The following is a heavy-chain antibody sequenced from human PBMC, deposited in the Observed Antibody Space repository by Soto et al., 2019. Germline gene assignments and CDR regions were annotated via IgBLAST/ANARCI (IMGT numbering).Heavy chain of an antibody. D-gene: IGHD4-4*01. CDR1: GFIFNAYA. CDR3: ARVASDYINSADH. Sequence: EVQLLESGGGLVQPGGSLRLSCAASGFIFNAYAMTWVRQAPGKGLAWVSAIGGSGGNTYYAASVKGRFTISRDNSKDTVDLEMNRLRVDVTAVYFCARVASDYINSADHWGQGILVTVSS. J-gene: IGHJ4*02. V-gene: IGHV3-23*01. CDR2: IGGSGGNT.